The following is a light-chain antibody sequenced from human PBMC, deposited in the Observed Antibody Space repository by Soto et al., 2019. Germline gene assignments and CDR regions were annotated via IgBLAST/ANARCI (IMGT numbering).Light chain of an antibody. Sequence: EIVLTQSPATLSLSPGERATLSCRASQSVSSYLAWYQQKPGQAPRLLIYVASNRATGIPARFSGSGSGTDFTLTISSLEPEDFAVYYCQQRSNWPPWYTFGQGTKLEIK. CDR3: QQRSNWPPWYT. V-gene: IGKV3-11*01. CDR2: VAS. J-gene: IGKJ2*01. CDR1: QSVSSY.